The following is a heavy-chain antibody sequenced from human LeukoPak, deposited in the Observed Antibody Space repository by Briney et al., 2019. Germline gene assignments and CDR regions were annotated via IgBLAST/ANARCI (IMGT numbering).Heavy chain of an antibody. D-gene: IGHD3-22*01. J-gene: IGHJ6*03. V-gene: IGHV4-39*01. CDR3: ARLVYYYDSSGYSYYMDI. Sequence: SETLSLTCTVSGGSISSSSYYWGWIRQPPGKGLEWIGSIYYSGSTYYNPSLKSRVTISVDTSKNQFSLKLSSVTAADTAVYYCARLVYYYDSSGYSYYMDIWGKGTTVTISS. CDR2: IYYSGST. CDR1: GGSISSSSYY.